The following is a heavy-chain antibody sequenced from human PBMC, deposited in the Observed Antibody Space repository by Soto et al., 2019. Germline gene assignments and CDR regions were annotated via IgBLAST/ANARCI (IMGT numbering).Heavy chain of an antibody. D-gene: IGHD6-13*01. V-gene: IGHV3-30*18. CDR1: GFTFSSYG. Sequence: VGSLRLSCAASGFTFSSYGMHWVRQAPGKGLEWVAVISYDGSNKYYADSVKGRFTISRDNSKNTLYLQMNSLRAEDTAVYYCAKDKGPGDIAAAGSHYYYYGMDVWGQGTTVTVSS. CDR2: ISYDGSNK. CDR3: AKDKGPGDIAAAGSHYYYYGMDV. J-gene: IGHJ6*02.